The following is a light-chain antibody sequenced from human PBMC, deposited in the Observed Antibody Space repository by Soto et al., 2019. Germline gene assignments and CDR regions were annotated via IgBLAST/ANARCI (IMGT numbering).Light chain of an antibody. Sequence: DIQMTQSPSSLSASVGDRVTITCRASQSISSYLNWYQQKPGKAPKLLIYAASSLQSGVPSRFSGSRSGTDFTLTISSLQPEDFATYYCQQSHSTPRTFGPGTKVDIK. CDR3: QQSHSTPRT. CDR1: QSISSY. J-gene: IGKJ3*01. CDR2: AAS. V-gene: IGKV1-39*01.